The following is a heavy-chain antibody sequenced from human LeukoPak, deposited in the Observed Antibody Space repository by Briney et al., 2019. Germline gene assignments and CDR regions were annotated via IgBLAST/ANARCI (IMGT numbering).Heavy chain of an antibody. CDR2: ISAYNGNT. CDR1: GYTFTSYG. Sequence: ASVKVSCKASGYTFTSYGISWVRQAPGQGLEWMGWISAYNGNTNYAQKLQGRVTMTTDTSTSTAYMELRSLRSDDKAVYYCARGTPVPIDYYYYYYMDVWGKGTTVTVSS. J-gene: IGHJ6*03. V-gene: IGHV1-18*01. CDR3: ARGTPVPIDYYYYYYMDV.